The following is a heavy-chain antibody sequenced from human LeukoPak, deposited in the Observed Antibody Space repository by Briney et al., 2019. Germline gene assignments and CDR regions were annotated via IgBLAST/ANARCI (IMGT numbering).Heavy chain of an antibody. CDR3: ARDTVGKIAAAGTGRFDY. D-gene: IGHD6-13*01. CDR2: IYYSGST. V-gene: IGHV4-30-4*08. J-gene: IGHJ4*02. Sequence: SETLPLTCTVSGGSISSGDYYWSWIRQPPGKGLEWIGYIYYSGSTYYNPSLKSRVTISVDTSKNQFSLKLSSVTAADTAVYYCARDTVGKIAAAGTGRFDYWGQGTLVTVSS. CDR1: GGSISSGDYY.